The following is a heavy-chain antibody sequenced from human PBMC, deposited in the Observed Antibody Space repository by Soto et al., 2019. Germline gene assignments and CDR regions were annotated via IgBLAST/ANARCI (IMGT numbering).Heavy chain of an antibody. D-gene: IGHD5-18*01. CDR2: ISSYEGT. V-gene: IGHV4-34*01. J-gene: IGHJ4*03. Sequence: SQPTGKGLEWIGEISSYEGTNYNPSLRSRVTMSRDTSRNQLSLQLTSMTAVDSAVYYCARGIDSAEAGYWDQRALV. CDR3: ARGIDSAEAGY.